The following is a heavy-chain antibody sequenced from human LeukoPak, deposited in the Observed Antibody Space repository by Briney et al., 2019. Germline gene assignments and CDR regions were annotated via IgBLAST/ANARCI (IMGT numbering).Heavy chain of an antibody. CDR3: TKDGVLEWPNGFDP. CDR1: GFTFSSYW. D-gene: IGHD3-3*01. CDR2: INSNGRST. J-gene: IGHJ5*02. V-gene: IGHV3-74*01. Sequence: PGGSLRLSCAASGFTFSSYWMHWVRQAPGKGLVWVSRINSNGRSTNYADSVKGRFTISRDNAKNTLCLQMNSLRAEDTAVYYCTKDGVLEWPNGFDPGGQETLVT.